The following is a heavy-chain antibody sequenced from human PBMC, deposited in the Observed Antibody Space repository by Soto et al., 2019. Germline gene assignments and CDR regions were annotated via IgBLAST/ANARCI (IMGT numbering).Heavy chain of an antibody. V-gene: IGHV1-58*01. CDR3: AAIPMVRGAVGGMDV. CDR2: IVVGSGNT. J-gene: IGHJ6*02. CDR1: GFTFTSSA. D-gene: IGHD3-10*01. Sequence: GASVKVSCKASGFTFTSSAVQWVRQARGQRLEWIGWIVVGSGNTNYAQKFQERVTITRDMSTSTAYMELSSLRSEDTAVYYCAAIPMVRGAVGGMDVWGQGTTVTVSS.